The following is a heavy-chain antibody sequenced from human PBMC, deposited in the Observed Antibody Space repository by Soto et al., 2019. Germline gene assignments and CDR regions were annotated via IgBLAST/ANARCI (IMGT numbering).Heavy chain of an antibody. Sequence: PGGALRLSSEASGFTLNTYSMHWGRQPPGKGLEWLAAIWYDGTQKYYADSVKGRFIISRDNSKKTLYLEMNSLRAEDAAVYYCARAGGTTVTGLWHFDSWGQGTLVTVSS. J-gene: IGHJ4*02. D-gene: IGHD4-17*01. CDR1: GFTLNTYS. CDR3: ARAGGTTVTGLWHFDS. CDR2: IWYDGTQK. V-gene: IGHV3-33*08.